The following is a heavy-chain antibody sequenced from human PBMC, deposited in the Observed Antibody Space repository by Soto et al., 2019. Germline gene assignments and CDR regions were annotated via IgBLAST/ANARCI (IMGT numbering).Heavy chain of an antibody. CDR3: ARRATVTKNDAFDI. CDR1: GGSISSYY. Sequence: SETLSLTCTVSGGSISSYYWSWIRQPPGKGLEWIGYIYYSGSTKYNPSLKSRVTISVDTSKNQFSLKLSSVTAADTAVYYCARRATVTKNDAFDIWGQGTMVTVSS. V-gene: IGHV4-59*08. J-gene: IGHJ3*02. D-gene: IGHD4-17*01. CDR2: IYYSGST.